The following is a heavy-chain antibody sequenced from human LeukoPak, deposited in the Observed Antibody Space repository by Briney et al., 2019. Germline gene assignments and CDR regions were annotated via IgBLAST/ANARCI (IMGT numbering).Heavy chain of an antibody. CDR1: GFTFSNYG. CDR3: ARAREWLRSHFDY. V-gene: IGHV3-33*01. Sequence: PGGSLRLSCAASGFTFSNYGMHWVRQAPGKGLEWVAVIWYDGSNKYYADSVKGRFTISRDNSKNTLYLQMNSLRAEDTAVYYCARAREWLRSHFDYWGQGTLVTVSS. J-gene: IGHJ4*02. CDR2: IWYDGSNK. D-gene: IGHD5-12*01.